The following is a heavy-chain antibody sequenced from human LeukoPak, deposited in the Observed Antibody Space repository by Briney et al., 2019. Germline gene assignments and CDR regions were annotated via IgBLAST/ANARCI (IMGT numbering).Heavy chain of an antibody. Sequence: PSETLSLTCAVYGGSFSGYYWSWIRQPPGKGLEWIGEINHSGSTNYNPSLKSRVTISVDTSKNQFSLKLSSVTAADTAVYYCASSTTGITGTTVWFDPWGQGTLVTVSS. CDR3: ASSTTGITGTTVWFDP. CDR2: INHSGST. V-gene: IGHV4-34*01. J-gene: IGHJ5*02. CDR1: GGSFSGYY. D-gene: IGHD1-20*01.